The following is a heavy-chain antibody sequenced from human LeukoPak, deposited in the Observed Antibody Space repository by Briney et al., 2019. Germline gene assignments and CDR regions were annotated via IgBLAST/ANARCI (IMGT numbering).Heavy chain of an antibody. Sequence: SETLSLTCTVSGGSISSYYWSWIRQPPGKGLEWIGFISYSGSTNYNPSLKSRVTISVDMSKNQFSLKLSSVTAADTAVYYCARDLVSSHWFDPWGQGTLVTVSS. CDR1: GGSISSYY. CDR3: ARDLVSSHWFDP. CDR2: ISYSGST. V-gene: IGHV4-59*01. J-gene: IGHJ5*02. D-gene: IGHD2-8*01.